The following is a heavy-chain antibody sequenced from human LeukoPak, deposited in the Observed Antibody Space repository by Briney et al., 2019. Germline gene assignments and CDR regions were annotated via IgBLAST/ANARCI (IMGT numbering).Heavy chain of an antibody. V-gene: IGHV3-21*01. J-gene: IGHJ4*02. CDR3: ASAGYYERSGYTCYFHY. CDR2: IIISSRYI. Sequence: GGSVRLSCAASGLTFSSYSMNWVRQAPGKGLEWVSYIIISSRYIYYADSLKGRFTISRDNAKSSLYLQMSSLRAEDTAVYYCASAGYYERSGYTCYFHYWGQGTVVTVSS. CDR1: GLTFSSYS. D-gene: IGHD3-22*01.